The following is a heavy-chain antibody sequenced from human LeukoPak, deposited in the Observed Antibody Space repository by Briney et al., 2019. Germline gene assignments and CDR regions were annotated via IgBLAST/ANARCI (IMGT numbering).Heavy chain of an antibody. V-gene: IGHV5-51*01. CDR3: ARQLYSSSAGRLDI. Sequence: PGESLKISCEGSGYTFTSYWIAWVRQMPGKGLEWMGIIYPGDSDTRYSPSFQGQVTISADKSISTAYLQWSSLKASDTAMYYCARQLYSSSAGRLDIWGQGTMVTVSS. D-gene: IGHD6-6*01. J-gene: IGHJ3*02. CDR1: GYTFTSYW. CDR2: IYPGDSDT.